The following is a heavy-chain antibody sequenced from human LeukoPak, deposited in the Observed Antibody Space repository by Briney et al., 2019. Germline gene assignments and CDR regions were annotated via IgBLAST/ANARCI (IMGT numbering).Heavy chain of an antibody. J-gene: IGHJ4*02. Sequence: GASVKVSCKAAGSTFTSYGISWVRQAPGPGLEWMGRINPNSGGTNYAQKFHGRVTLTRDTSISTAYMELRRLRSDDTAVYYCARDRNDVWGSHQADFDYWGQGTLVTVSS. CDR3: ARDRNDVWGSHQADFDY. D-gene: IGHD3-16*02. V-gene: IGHV1-2*06. CDR2: INPNSGGT. CDR1: GSTFTSYG.